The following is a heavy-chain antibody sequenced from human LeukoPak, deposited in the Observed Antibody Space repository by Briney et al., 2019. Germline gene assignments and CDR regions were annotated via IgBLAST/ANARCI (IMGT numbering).Heavy chain of an antibody. CDR3: ARDRTTVTLFDN. V-gene: IGHV3-74*01. Sequence: GGSLRLSCAASGFTFTSAWMHWFRQAPGRGLVWISRISTDGAVTGYADPVKGRFTISRDNAKNTLYLQMNSLRAEDTAVYYCARDRTTVTLFDNWGQGALVTVSS. CDR1: GFTFTSAW. D-gene: IGHD4-17*01. CDR2: ISTDGAVT. J-gene: IGHJ4*02.